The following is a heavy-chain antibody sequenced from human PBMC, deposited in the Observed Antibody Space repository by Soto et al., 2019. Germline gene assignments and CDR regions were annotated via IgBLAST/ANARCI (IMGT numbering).Heavy chain of an antibody. V-gene: IGHV3-30*18. CDR3: AKEYGDPFDY. J-gene: IGHJ4*02. CDR2: ISYDGSNK. CDR1: GFTFSSYG. D-gene: IGHD4-17*01. Sequence: GGSLRLSCAASGFTFSSYGMHWVRQAPGKGLEWVAVISYDGSNKYYADSVKGRFTISRDNSKNTLYLQMNSLRAEDTAVYYCAKEYGDPFDYWGQGTLVTVSS.